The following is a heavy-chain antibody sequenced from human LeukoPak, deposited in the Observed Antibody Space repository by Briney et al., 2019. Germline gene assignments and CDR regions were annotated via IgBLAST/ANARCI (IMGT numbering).Heavy chain of an antibody. J-gene: IGHJ4*02. CDR2: TYHSGST. CDR3: ARYYYDSSGYRTGDFDY. CDR1: GYSISSGYY. D-gene: IGHD3-22*01. Sequence: SETLSLTCTVSGYSISSGYYWGWIRQPPGKGLEWIGSTYHSGSTYYNPSLKSRVTISVDTSKNQFSLKLSSVTAADTAVYYCARYYYDSSGYRTGDFDYWGQGTLVTVSS. V-gene: IGHV4-38-2*02.